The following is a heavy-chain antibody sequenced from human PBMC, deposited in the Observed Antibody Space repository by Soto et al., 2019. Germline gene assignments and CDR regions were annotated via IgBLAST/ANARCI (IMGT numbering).Heavy chain of an antibody. CDR1: GGSISSSSYY. CDR2: IYYSGST. Sequence: SETLSLTCTVSGGSISSSSYYWGWIRQPPGKGLEWIGSIYYSGSTYYNPSLKSRVTISVDTSKNQFSLKLSSVTAADTAVYYCARGGQWHSSDAFDIWGQGTMVTVSS. D-gene: IGHD6-19*01. J-gene: IGHJ3*02. CDR3: ARGGQWHSSDAFDI. V-gene: IGHV4-39*01.